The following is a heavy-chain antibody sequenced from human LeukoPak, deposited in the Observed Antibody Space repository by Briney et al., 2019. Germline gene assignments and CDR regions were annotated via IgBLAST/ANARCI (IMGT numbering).Heavy chain of an antibody. Sequence: NPSETLSLTCTVSGGSISSYYWSWIRQPPGKGLEWIGYIYTCGSTNYNPSLKSRVTISIDTSQNQFSLKLSSVTAADTAVYYCARRTSSSWVFDYWGQGTLVTVSS. CDR2: IYTCGST. CDR3: ARRTSSSWVFDY. J-gene: IGHJ4*02. CDR1: GGSISSYY. D-gene: IGHD6-13*01. V-gene: IGHV4-4*09.